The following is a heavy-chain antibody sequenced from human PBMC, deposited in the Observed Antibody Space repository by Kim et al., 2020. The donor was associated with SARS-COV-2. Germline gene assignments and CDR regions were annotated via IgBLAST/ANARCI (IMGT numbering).Heavy chain of an antibody. CDR2: ISGPGGTT. CDR1: GFTFKNNA. D-gene: IGHD2-15*01. CDR3: AKYCGSFRCYRGLDY. J-gene: IGHJ4*02. Sequence: GGSLRLSCAGSGFTFKNNAMSWVRQAPGKGLEWVSGISGPGGTTFYADSVRGRFTVSRDNSKNTLYLQMNSLRAEDTAVYYCAKYCGSFRCYRGLDYWGQGNLVTVSS. V-gene: IGHV3-23*01.